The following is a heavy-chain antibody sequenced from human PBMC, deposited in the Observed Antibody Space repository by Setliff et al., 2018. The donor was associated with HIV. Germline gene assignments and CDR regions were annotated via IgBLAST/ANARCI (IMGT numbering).Heavy chain of an antibody. CDR1: GYSFTTYW. V-gene: IGHV5-51*01. D-gene: IGHD3-22*01. J-gene: IGHJ3*02. CDR3: ARRRYDSSANDAFDI. Sequence: PGESLKISCKGSGYSFTTYWIGWVRQMPGKGLEWMGIIYPGVYPGDSNPRYSPSFQGQVTISADRSSSTAYLQWSSLKASDTAMYYCARRRYDSSANDAFDIWGQGTMVTVSS. CDR2: IYPGVYPGDSNP.